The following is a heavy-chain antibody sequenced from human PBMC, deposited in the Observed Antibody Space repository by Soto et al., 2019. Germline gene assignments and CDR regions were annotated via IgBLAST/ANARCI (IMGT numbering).Heavy chain of an antibody. D-gene: IGHD3-22*01. CDR2: IDPSDSYT. CDR1: GYSFTSYW. J-gene: IGHJ3*02. Sequence: PGGSLQISCKGSGYSFTSYWISWVRQMPGKGLEWMGRIDPSDSYTNYSPSFQGHVTISADKSISTAYLQWSSLKASDTAMYYCARQSNYYDSSGYPNGAFDIWGQGTMVTVSS. V-gene: IGHV5-10-1*01. CDR3: ARQSNYYDSSGYPNGAFDI.